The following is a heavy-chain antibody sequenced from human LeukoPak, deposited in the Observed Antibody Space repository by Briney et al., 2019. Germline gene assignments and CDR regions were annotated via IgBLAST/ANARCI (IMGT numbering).Heavy chain of an antibody. D-gene: IGHD3-22*01. V-gene: IGHV4-31*03. CDR2: IYYSGST. CDR1: GGSISSGGYY. Sequence: SETLSLTCTVSGGSISSGGYYWSWIRQHPGKGLEWIGYIYYSGSTYYNPSLKSRVTISVDTSKNQFSLKLSSVTAADTAVYYCARSLGGYYDSSGSDAFDIWGQGTMVTVSS. J-gene: IGHJ3*02. CDR3: ARSLGGYYDSSGSDAFDI.